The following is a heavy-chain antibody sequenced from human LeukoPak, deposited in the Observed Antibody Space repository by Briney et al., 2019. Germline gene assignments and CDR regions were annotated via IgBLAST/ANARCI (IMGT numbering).Heavy chain of an antibody. CDR2: ISSSGRTI. V-gene: IGHV3-11*01. Sequence: GGSLRLSCAASGFTFSDYYMSWIRQAPGKGLEWLSYISSSGRTIYYADSVKGRFTISRDNAKNSLYLRMNSLRVEDTAVYYCARHYFHGSGHGGYWGQGTLVTVSS. J-gene: IGHJ4*02. D-gene: IGHD2-15*01. CDR3: ARHYFHGSGHGGY. CDR1: GFTFSDYY.